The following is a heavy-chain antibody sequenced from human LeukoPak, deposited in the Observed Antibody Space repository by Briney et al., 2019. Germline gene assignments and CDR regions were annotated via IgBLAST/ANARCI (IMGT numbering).Heavy chain of an antibody. CDR1: GFTFSSYA. V-gene: IGHV3-30-3*01. Sequence: GRSLRLSCAASGFTFSSYAMHWVRQAPGKGLEWVAVISYDGSNKYYADSVKGRFTISRDNSKNTLYLQMNSLRAGDTAVYYCARGITIFGVALYGMDVWGQGTTVTVSS. CDR2: ISYDGSNK. J-gene: IGHJ6*02. D-gene: IGHD3-3*01. CDR3: ARGITIFGVALYGMDV.